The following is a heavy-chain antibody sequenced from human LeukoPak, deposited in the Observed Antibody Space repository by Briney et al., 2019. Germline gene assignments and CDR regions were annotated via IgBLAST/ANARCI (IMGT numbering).Heavy chain of an antibody. J-gene: IGHJ4*02. D-gene: IGHD3-9*01. CDR1: GFTFDDYT. CDR2: ISWDGGST. V-gene: IGHV3-43*01. Sequence: TGGSLRLSCAASGFTFDDYTMHWVRQAPGKGLEWVSLISWDGGSTYYADSVKGRFTISRDNSKNSLYLQMNSLRTEDTALYYCAKDNGYDILTGAFDYWGQGTLVTVSS. CDR3: AKDNGYDILTGAFDY.